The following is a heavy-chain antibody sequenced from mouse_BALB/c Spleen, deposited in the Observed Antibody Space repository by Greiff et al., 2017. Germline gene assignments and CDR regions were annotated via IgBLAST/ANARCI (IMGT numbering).Heavy chain of an antibody. J-gene: IGHJ4*01. CDR1: GYTFTSYW. V-gene: IGHV1-7*01. CDR2: INPSTGYT. Sequence: QVQLQQSGAELAKPGASVKMSCKASGYTFTSYWMHWVKQRPGQGLEWIGYINPSTGYTEYNQKFKDKATLTADKSSSTAYMQLSSLTSEDSAVYYCAREGNYYAMDYWGQGTSVTVSS. CDR3: AREGNYYAMDY.